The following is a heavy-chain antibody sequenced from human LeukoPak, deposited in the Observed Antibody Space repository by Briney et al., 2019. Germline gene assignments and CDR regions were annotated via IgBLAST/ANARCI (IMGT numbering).Heavy chain of an antibody. CDR1: GGSISSYY. J-gene: IGHJ4*02. CDR3: ARHRFAAGRSGFDY. V-gene: IGHV4-59*08. Sequence: SETLSLTCTVSGGSISSYYWSWIRQPPGKGLEWIGYIYYSGSTNYNPSLKSRVTISVDTSKNQFSLKLSSVTAADTAVYYCARHRFAAGRSGFDYWGQGTLVTVS. CDR2: IYYSGST. D-gene: IGHD6-13*01.